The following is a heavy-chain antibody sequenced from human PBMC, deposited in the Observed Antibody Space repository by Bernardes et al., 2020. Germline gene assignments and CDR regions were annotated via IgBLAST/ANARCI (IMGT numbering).Heavy chain of an antibody. CDR1: GGSINSYY. J-gene: IGHJ4*02. D-gene: IGHD2-21*02. CDR2: VYSNGNT. CDR3: ARIRGGNSVVDY. V-gene: IGHV4-59*01. Sequence: ETLSLTCTVSGGSINSYYWSWIRQPPGKGLEWIGYVYSNGNTDYNPSLESRGTLSVDTSKNQFSLKLTSMTAADTAVYYCARIRGGNSVVDYWGQGTLVTVSS.